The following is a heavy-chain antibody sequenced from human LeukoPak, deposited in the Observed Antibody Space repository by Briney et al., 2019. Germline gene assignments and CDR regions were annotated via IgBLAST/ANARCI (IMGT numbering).Heavy chain of an antibody. CDR3: AAARRGGYSGYAKN. Sequence: PSETLSLTCAVYGGSFSGYYWSWIRQPPGKGLEWIGEINHSGSTNYNPSLKSRVTISVDTSKNQFSLKLSSVTAADTAVYYCAAARRGGYSGYAKNWGQGTLVTVSS. J-gene: IGHJ4*02. CDR1: GGSFSGYY. V-gene: IGHV4-34*01. CDR2: INHSGST. D-gene: IGHD5-12*01.